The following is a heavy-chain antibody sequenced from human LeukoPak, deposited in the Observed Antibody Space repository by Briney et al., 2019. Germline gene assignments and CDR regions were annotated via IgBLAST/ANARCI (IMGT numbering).Heavy chain of an antibody. Sequence: GGSLRLSCATSGFSFTAYTIHWVRQAPGEGPEWVALASGDGIHKQYAASVQGRFTISRDNSESTVYLEKNSLKDGDTGIYYCARAVSSSWYAAYWGHGTRVTVSS. CDR2: ASGDGIHK. V-gene: IGHV3-30*04. CDR3: ARAVSSSWYAAY. J-gene: IGHJ4*01. CDR1: GFSFTAYT. D-gene: IGHD6-13*01.